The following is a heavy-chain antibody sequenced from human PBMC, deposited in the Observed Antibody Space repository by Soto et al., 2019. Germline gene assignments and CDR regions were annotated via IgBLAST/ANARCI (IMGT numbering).Heavy chain of an antibody. D-gene: IGHD5-12*01. J-gene: IGHJ4*02. CDR3: ARVGTYSGYDFDY. CDR2: ISSSSSYI. CDR1: GFTFSSYS. Sequence: GGSLRLSCAASGFTFSSYSMNWVRQAPGKGLEWVSSISSSSSYIYYADSVKGRLTISRDNAKNSLYLQMNSLRAEDTAVYYCARVGTYSGYDFDYWGQGTLVTVSS. V-gene: IGHV3-21*01.